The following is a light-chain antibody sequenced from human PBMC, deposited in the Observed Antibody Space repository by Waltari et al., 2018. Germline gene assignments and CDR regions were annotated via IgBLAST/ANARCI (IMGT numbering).Light chain of an antibody. CDR2: GAS. Sequence: SCRASQSVSKYLAWYQQKPGQAPRLLILGASSRATGIPDRFSGSGSGTDLSLTISRVEPEDFAVYYCQQYVSLPATFGQGTKVEIE. CDR1: QSVSKY. J-gene: IGKJ1*01. CDR3: QQYVSLPAT. V-gene: IGKV3-20*01.